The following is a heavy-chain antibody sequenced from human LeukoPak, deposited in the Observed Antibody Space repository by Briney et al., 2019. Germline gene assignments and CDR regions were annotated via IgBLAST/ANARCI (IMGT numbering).Heavy chain of an antibody. D-gene: IGHD3-22*01. CDR1: GGSFSGYY. J-gene: IGHJ3*02. CDR2: INHSGST. V-gene: IGHV4-34*01. Sequence: SETLSLTCAVYGGSFSGYYWSWIRQPPGKGLEWIGEINHSGSTNYNPSLKSRVTISVDTSKNQFSLKLSSVTAADTAVYYCAREGITMIVVAFDIWGKGQWSPSLQ. CDR3: AREGITMIVVAFDI.